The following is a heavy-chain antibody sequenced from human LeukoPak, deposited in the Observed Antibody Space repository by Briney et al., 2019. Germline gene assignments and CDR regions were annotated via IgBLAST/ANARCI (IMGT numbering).Heavy chain of an antibody. V-gene: IGHV3-9*01. Sequence: PGGSLRLSCAASGFTFDDYAMHWVRQAPGKGLEWVSGISWNSGSIGYADSVKGRFTISRDNAKNSLYLQMNSLRAEDTALYYCAKDPSPYYYDSRGSWLDPWGQGTLVTVSS. CDR3: AKDPSPYYYDSRGSWLDP. CDR1: GFTFDDYA. D-gene: IGHD3-22*01. CDR2: ISWNSGSI. J-gene: IGHJ5*02.